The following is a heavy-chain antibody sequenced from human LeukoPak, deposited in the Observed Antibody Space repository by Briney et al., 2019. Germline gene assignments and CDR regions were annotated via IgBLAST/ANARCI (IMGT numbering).Heavy chain of an antibody. CDR3: ATGSCTNGVCYYHFDY. V-gene: IGHV3-23*01. J-gene: IGHJ4*02. CDR1: GFTFRSYV. Sequence: PGGSLRLSCAASGFTFRSYVMNWVRQAPGKGLEWVSAISSGGGTTYYADSVKGRFIVSRDNSKSTLFLQMDSLRAEDTAVYYCATGSCTNGVCYYHFDYWGQGILVTVSS. CDR2: ISSGGGTT. D-gene: IGHD2-8*01.